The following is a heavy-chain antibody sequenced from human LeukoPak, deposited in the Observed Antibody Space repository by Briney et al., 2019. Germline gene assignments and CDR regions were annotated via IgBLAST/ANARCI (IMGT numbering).Heavy chain of an antibody. Sequence: GGSLRLSCTASGYTFGDYAITWVRQAPGKGLECVTIIRSKTYGGTIEYAAAVKGRFTISRDDSKSIAYHQMNSLKTEDTAVYYCNRDCSGGSCYEEMDFWGQGTLVTVSS. V-gene: IGHV3-49*04. CDR1: GYTFGDYA. CDR3: NRDCSGGSCYEEMDF. CDR2: IRSKTYGGTI. D-gene: IGHD2-15*01. J-gene: IGHJ4*02.